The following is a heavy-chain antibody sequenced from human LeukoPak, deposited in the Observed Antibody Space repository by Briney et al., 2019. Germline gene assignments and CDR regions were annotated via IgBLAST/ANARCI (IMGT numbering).Heavy chain of an antibody. CDR3: AKDSYVSGRPLHTFDV. J-gene: IGHJ3*01. CDR1: GFTFAIHA. CDR2: ISGDGAST. Sequence: QPGGSLRLSCAASGFTFAIHAMTWVRPAPGKGPEWGSGISGDGASTHYAESVKGQFTISRDNSQNTLLLQMNSLRVEDTAIYYCAKDSYVSGRPLHTFDVWGQGTMVTVSS. D-gene: IGHD3-10*01. V-gene: IGHV3-23*01.